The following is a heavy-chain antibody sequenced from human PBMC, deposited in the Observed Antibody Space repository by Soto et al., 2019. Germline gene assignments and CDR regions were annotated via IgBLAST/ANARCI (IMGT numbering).Heavy chain of an antibody. V-gene: IGHV3-73*01. CDR1: GFTFSGSA. J-gene: IGHJ4*02. D-gene: IGHD6-25*01. CDR3: NSGRGGDFVY. CDR2: SRSKANSYAT. Sequence: EVQLVESGGGLVQPGGSLKLSCAASGFTFSGSAMHWVRQASEKVLEWVGRSRSKANSYATAYAASVKGRFTISRDDSKNTAYLQMNSLKTEDTAVYYCNSGRGGDFVYWGQGTLVTVSS.